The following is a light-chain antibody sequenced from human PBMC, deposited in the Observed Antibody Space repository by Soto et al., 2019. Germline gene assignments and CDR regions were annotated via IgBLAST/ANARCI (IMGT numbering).Light chain of an antibody. CDR2: RDG. J-gene: IGLJ3*02. Sequence: QAVVTQPPSASGTPGQSLTISCSGSSSNIGSHFVYWYQHLPGTAPKLLIFRDGQRPSGVPARFFSSKSGTSASLAITGLRSEDEADYYCAVWDQSLTGWVFGGGTKLTVL. CDR3: AVWDQSLTGWV. V-gene: IGLV1-47*01. CDR1: SSNIGSHF.